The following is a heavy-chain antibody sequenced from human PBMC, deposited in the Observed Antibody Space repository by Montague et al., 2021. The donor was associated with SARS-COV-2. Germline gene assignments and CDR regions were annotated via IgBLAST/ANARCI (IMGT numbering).Heavy chain of an antibody. J-gene: IGHJ4*02. Sequence: SETLSLTCTVSGGSISSSSYYWGWIRQPPGKGLEWIGSIYYSGSTSYNPSLKSRVTMSVDTSKNQFSLKLSSATAADTAVYYCARHRRSLTYFDYWGQGTLVTVSS. CDR2: IYYSGST. CDR1: GGSISSSSYY. D-gene: IGHD1-20*01. CDR3: ARHRRSLTYFDY. V-gene: IGHV4-39*01.